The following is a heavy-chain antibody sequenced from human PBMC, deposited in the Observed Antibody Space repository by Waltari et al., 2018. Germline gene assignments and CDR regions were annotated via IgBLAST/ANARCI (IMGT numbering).Heavy chain of an antibody. Sequence: EVQLVETGGGLIQPGGSLRLSCAASGFTVSSNYMSWVRQAPGKGLGWGSVIYSCCSTYYADSVKGRFTSSRDNSKNTLYLQMNSLRAEDTAVYYCAGAGGASGVPAYYYWGQGTLVTVSS. CDR1: GFTVSSNY. D-gene: IGHD2-2*01. CDR3: AGAGGASGVPAYYY. J-gene: IGHJ4*02. V-gene: IGHV3-53*02. CDR2: IYSCCST.